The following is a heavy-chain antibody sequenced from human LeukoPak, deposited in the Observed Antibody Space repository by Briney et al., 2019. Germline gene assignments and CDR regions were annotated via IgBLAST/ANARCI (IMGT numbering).Heavy chain of an antibody. D-gene: IGHD3-9*01. CDR1: GFTFSSYS. CDR3: AKRGILTGYYIGHFDY. V-gene: IGHV3-21*01. J-gene: IGHJ4*02. Sequence: GGSLRLSCAASGFTFSSYSMNWVRQAPGKGLEWVSSISSSSSYIYYADSVKGRFTISRDNSKNTLYLQMNSLRAEDTAVYYCAKRGILTGYYIGHFDYWGQGTLVTVSS. CDR2: ISSSSSYI.